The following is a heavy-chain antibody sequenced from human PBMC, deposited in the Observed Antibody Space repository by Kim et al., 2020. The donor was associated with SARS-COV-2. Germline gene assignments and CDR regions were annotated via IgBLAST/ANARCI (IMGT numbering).Heavy chain of an antibody. J-gene: IGHJ5*02. Sequence: KKYYAASVKGRFTISRNNSKNTLYLQMNSLGAEDTAVYYCARSSSSWFDPWGQGTLVTVSS. D-gene: IGHD6-13*01. V-gene: IGHV3-33*01. CDR2: KK. CDR3: ARSSSSWFDP.